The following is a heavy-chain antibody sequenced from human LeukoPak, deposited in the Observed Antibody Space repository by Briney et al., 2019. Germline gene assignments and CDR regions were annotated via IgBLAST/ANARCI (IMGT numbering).Heavy chain of an antibody. CDR2: IYYSGST. D-gene: IGHD3-3*01. CDR3: ARGGSYYDFWSGYYDYYYYMDV. J-gene: IGHJ6*03. CDR1: GGSISSYY. Sequence: PSETLSLTCTVSGGSISSYYWSWIRQPPGKGLEWIGYIYYSGSTNYNPSLKSRVTISVDTSKNQFSLRLTSVTAADTAVYYCARGGSYYDFWSGYYDYYYYMDVWGKGTTVTVSS. V-gene: IGHV4-59*01.